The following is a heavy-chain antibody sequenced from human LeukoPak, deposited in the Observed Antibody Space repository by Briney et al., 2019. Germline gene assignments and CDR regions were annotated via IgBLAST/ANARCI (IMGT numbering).Heavy chain of an antibody. J-gene: IGHJ4*02. CDR2: INWNGGTT. Sequence: AGSLTHSCAASGFTYDDYGLSWVRQPPGKALDRLSGINWNGGTTGYADSVKGRFTISRDNAKNSLYLQMNSLRAEDTALYHCARAGVRCSGGSCYFSYWGQGTLVTVSS. V-gene: IGHV3-20*01. CDR3: ARAGVRCSGGSCYFSY. CDR1: GFTYDDYG. D-gene: IGHD2-15*01.